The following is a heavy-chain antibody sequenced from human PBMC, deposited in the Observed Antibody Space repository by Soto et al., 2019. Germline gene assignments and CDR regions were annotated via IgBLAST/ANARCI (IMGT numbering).Heavy chain of an antibody. D-gene: IGHD3-16*01. V-gene: IGHV3-23*01. CDR3: AKGRRAGGTYAFYSDF. Sequence: EVQLLESGGGLVQPGGSPRLSCAASGFTFSSYGMTWVRQAPGKGLEWVSFSSATGAGTYYADSVKGRFTISRDNSKNTLYLQMTCLRGDDTSVYYCAKGRRAGGTYAFYSDFWGQGALVIVSS. CDR1: GFTFSSYG. CDR2: SSATGAGT. J-gene: IGHJ4*02.